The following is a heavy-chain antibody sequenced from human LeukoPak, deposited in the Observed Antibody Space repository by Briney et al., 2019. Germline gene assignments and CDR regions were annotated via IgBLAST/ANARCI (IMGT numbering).Heavy chain of an antibody. J-gene: IGHJ3*02. D-gene: IGHD3-22*01. CDR1: GFTFSSHW. V-gene: IGHV3-7*01. Sequence: GGSLRLSCAASGFTFSSHWMTWVRQAPGKGLEWVASVKQDVNEKYYVDSVKGRFTISRDNAKNSLFLQMNSLRVEDTAVYYCARDANGIVVVIDDAFDIWGQGTIVTVSS. CDR2: VKQDVNEK. CDR3: ARDANGIVVVIDDAFDI.